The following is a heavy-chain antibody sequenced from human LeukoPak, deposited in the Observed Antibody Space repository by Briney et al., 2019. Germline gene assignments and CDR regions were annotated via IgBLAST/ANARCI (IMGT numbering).Heavy chain of an antibody. CDR1: GGSISSYY. CDR3: ARHHAYCGGDCYSD. V-gene: IGHV4-59*08. Sequence: PSETLSLTCTVSGGSISSYYWSWIRQPPGKGLEWIGYIYYSGSTNYNPSLKSRVTISVDTSKNQFSLKLSSVTAADTAVYYCARHHAYCGGDCYSDWGQGTLVTVSS. D-gene: IGHD2-21*02. CDR2: IYYSGST. J-gene: IGHJ4*02.